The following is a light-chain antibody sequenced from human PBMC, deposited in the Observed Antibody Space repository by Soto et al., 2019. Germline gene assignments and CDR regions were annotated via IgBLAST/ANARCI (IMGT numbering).Light chain of an antibody. J-gene: IGLJ3*02. CDR1: TSNIGSNT. CDR2: SNN. CDR3: STWDDSLHGVV. V-gene: IGLV1-44*01. Sequence: QSVLTQPPSASGTPGQRVTISCSGSTSNIGSNTVNWYQQLPRTAPKLLIYSNNERPSGVPDRFSGSKSGTSASLATSGLQSEDEADYYCSTWDDSLHGVVFGGGTKLTVL.